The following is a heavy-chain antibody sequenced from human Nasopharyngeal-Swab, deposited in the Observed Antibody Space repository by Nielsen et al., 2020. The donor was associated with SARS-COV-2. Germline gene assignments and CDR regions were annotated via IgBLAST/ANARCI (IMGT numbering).Heavy chain of an antibody. J-gene: IGHJ4*02. D-gene: IGHD6-13*01. CDR1: GGSFSGYY. V-gene: IGHV4-34*01. CDR3: ARAAAGIFDY. Sequence: SETLSLTCAVYGGSFSGYYWGWIRQPPGKGLEWIGEINHSGSTNYNPSLKSRVTISVDTSKNQFSLKLSSVTAADTAVYYCARAAAGIFDYWGQGTLVTVSS. CDR2: INHSGST.